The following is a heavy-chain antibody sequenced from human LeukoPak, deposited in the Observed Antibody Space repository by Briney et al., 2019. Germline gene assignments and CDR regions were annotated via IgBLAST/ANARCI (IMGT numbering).Heavy chain of an antibody. Sequence: GGSLRLSCAASGFTFSSYGMSWVRQAPGKGLEWVSVISNSGGSTYYADSVKGRFTISRDNSKNTLYLQMNSLRAEDTAVYYCAKDLGSGWSPWGQGTLVTVSS. D-gene: IGHD6-19*01. CDR1: GFTFSSYG. J-gene: IGHJ5*02. V-gene: IGHV3-23*01. CDR2: ISNSGGST. CDR3: AKDLGSGWSP.